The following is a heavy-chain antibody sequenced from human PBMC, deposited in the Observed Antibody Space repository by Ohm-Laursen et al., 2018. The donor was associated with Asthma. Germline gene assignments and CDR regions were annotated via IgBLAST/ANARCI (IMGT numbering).Heavy chain of an antibody. CDR3: ASLSGSYPLRTFDY. Sequence: GASVKVSCKASGGTFSSYAISWVRQAPGQGLEWMGGIIPIFGTANYAQKFQGRVTITADESTSTAYMELSSLRSEDTAVYYCASLSGSYPLRTFDYWGQGTLVTVSS. CDR2: IIPIFGTA. V-gene: IGHV1-69*13. J-gene: IGHJ4*02. CDR1: GGTFSSYA. D-gene: IGHD1-26*01.